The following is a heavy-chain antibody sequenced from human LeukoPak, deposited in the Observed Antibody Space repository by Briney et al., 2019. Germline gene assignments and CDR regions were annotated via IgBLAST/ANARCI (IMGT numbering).Heavy chain of an antibody. Sequence: SVKVSCKVSGYTLTELSMHWVRQAPGKGLEWMGGFDPEDGETIYAQKFQGRVTMTEDTSTDTAYMELSSLRSEDTAVYYCATEHRLRYSGSYPHACDIWGQGTMVTVSS. CDR3: ATEHRLRYSGSYPHACDI. D-gene: IGHD1-26*01. CDR1: GYTLTELS. J-gene: IGHJ3*02. CDR2: FDPEDGET. V-gene: IGHV1-24*01.